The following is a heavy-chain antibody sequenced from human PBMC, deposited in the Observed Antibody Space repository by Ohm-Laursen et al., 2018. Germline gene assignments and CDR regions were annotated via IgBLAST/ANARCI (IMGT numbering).Heavy chain of an antibody. CDR3: AREIVGANGAYYFDY. J-gene: IGHJ4*02. Sequence: SLRLSCSASGFSFSSYEMSWVRQAPGKGLEWVSYISTSGSTISYADSVKGRFTISRDNAKNSLYLQMNSLRAEDTAVYYCAREIVGANGAYYFDYWGQGTLVTVSS. V-gene: IGHV3-48*03. CDR2: ISTSGSTI. D-gene: IGHD1-26*01. CDR1: GFSFSSYE.